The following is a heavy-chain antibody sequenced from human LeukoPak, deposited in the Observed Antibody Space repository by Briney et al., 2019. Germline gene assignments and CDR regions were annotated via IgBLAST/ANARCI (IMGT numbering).Heavy chain of an antibody. Sequence: GGSLRPSCPASGFTFSSYGMHCVRQAPGKGLEWVAVISYDGSNTYYADSVKGRFTISRDNSKNMLYLQMNSLRAEDTAVYYCAKPYYYGSRMYMDYWGQGTLVTVSS. CDR3: AKPYYYGSRMYMDY. D-gene: IGHD3-10*01. J-gene: IGHJ4*02. CDR2: ISYDGSNT. CDR1: GFTFSSYG. V-gene: IGHV3-30*18.